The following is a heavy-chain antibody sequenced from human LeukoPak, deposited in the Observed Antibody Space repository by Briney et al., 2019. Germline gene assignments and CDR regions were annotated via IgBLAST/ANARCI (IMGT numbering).Heavy chain of an antibody. J-gene: IGHJ6*03. CDR1: GFTFSDYY. V-gene: IGHV3-11*04. CDR3: AREGLGGPPYYYYYYMDV. CDR2: ISSSGSTI. D-gene: IGHD3-16*01. Sequence: GGSLRLSCAASGFTFSDYYMSWIRQAPGKGLEWVSYISSSGSTIYYADSVKGRFTISRDNAKNSLYLQMNSLRAEDTAVYYCAREGLGGPPYYYYYYMDVWGKGTTVTISS.